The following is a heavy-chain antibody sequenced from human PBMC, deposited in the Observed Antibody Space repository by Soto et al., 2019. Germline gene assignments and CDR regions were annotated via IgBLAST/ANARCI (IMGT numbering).Heavy chain of an antibody. V-gene: IGHV4-4*07. Sequence: QVQLQESGPGLVKPSETLSLTCTVSGGSISSYYWSWIRQPAGKGPEWIGRIYTSGSTNYNPSLKSRVTMSVDTSKNQFSLKLSSVTAADTAVYYCARDRGPDSSGWYNWFDPWGQGTLVTVSS. CDR3: ARDRGPDSSGWYNWFDP. J-gene: IGHJ5*02. CDR1: GGSISSYY. CDR2: IYTSGST. D-gene: IGHD6-19*01.